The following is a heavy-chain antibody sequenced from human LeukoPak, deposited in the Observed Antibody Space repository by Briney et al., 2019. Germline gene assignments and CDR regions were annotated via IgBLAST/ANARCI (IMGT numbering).Heavy chain of an antibody. CDR3: ARTEGDYGDYNWFDP. D-gene: IGHD4-17*01. Sequence: SETLSLTCAVSGGXISSSNWWSWVRQPPGKGMEWIGEIYHSGSTNYNPSLKSRVTISVDKSKNQFSLKLSSVTAADTAVYYCARTEGDYGDYNWFDPWGQGTLVTVSS. J-gene: IGHJ5*02. V-gene: IGHV4-4*02. CDR2: IYHSGST. CDR1: GGXISSSNW.